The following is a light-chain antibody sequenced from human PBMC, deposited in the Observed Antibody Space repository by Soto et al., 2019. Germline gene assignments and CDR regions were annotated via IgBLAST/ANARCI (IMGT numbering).Light chain of an antibody. CDR2: DVS. J-gene: IGKJ1*01. V-gene: IGKV3-20*01. CDR1: ESVTNY. CDR3: QQYGSSLWT. Sequence: EIVLTQSPATLSLSPGERGTLSCRASESVTNYLAWYQQKPGQAPRLLVYDVSNRATGIPARFSGSGSGTDFTLAISRLEPEDFAVYYCQQYGSSLWTFGQGTKVDIK.